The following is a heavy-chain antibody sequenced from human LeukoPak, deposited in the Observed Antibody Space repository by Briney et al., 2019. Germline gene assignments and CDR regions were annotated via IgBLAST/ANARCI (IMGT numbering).Heavy chain of an antibody. J-gene: IGHJ4*02. V-gene: IGHV3-53*01. Sequence: GGSLRLTCATSGFTVSSNYMSWVRQAPGKGLEWVSVIYDSGTTYYADSVKGRFLIFRDTSKNTVDLQMNSLRVEDTAVYYCAGRRSSGWYAYWGQGTLVTVSS. CDR2: IYDSGTT. CDR1: GFTVSSNY. CDR3: AGRRSSGWYAY. D-gene: IGHD6-19*01.